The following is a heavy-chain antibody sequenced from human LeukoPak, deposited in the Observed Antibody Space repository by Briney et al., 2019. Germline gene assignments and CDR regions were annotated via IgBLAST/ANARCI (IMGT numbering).Heavy chain of an antibody. D-gene: IGHD5-18*01. CDR3: AKRSLGYSYGGNFDY. V-gene: IGHV3-23*01. Sequence: GGSLRLSCAASGFTFSSYAMSWVRQAPGKGLEWVSAISGSGGSTYYADSVKGRFTISRDNSKNTLYLQMNSLRAEDTAVYYCAKRSLGYSYGGNFDYWGQGTLVTVSS. CDR1: GFTFSSYA. J-gene: IGHJ4*02. CDR2: ISGSGGST.